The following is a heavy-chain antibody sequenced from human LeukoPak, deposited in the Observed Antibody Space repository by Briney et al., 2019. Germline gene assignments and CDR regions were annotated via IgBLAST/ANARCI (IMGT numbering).Heavy chain of an antibody. CDR3: AKGFACAENRCYGLDS. V-gene: IGHV3-23*01. CDR1: GFGFSRYA. Sequence: GGSLRLSCAASGFGFSRYAMTWVRQAPGKGLEWVSLITESGHSTYYTKSVKGRFTIYRDNSKNTLYLQMNSLGVEDTALYFCAKGFACAENRCYGLDSWAQGILVIVSS. D-gene: IGHD4/OR15-4a*01. CDR2: ITESGHST. J-gene: IGHJ4*02.